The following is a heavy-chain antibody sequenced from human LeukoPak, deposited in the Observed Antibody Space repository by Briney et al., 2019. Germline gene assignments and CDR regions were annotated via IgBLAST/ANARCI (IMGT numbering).Heavy chain of an antibody. V-gene: IGHV1-18*01. CDR1: GYTFTNHC. D-gene: IGHD6-19*01. J-gene: IGHJ4*02. CDR3: ARDAGYSSGWSGY. Sequence: ASVKVSFMACGYTFTNHCFYWVRQAPGQGMEWVGWISAYNGNTNYAQKLQGRVTMTTDTSTSTAYMELRSLRSDDTAVYYCARDAGYSSGWSGYWGQGTLVTVSS. CDR2: ISAYNGNT.